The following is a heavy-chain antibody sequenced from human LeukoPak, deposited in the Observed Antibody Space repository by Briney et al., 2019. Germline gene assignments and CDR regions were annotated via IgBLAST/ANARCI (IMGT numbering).Heavy chain of an antibody. CDR3: ARERCSSTSCYNWFDP. V-gene: IGHV1-2*02. J-gene: IGHJ5*02. D-gene: IGHD2-2*01. CDR2: INPNSGGT. Sequence: VASVKVSCKASGYTFTGYYMHWVRQAPGQGLEWMGWINPNSGGTNYAQKFQGRVTMTRDTSISTAYMELSRLRSDDTAVYYCARERCSSTSCYNWFDPWGQGTLVTVSS. CDR1: GYTFTGYY.